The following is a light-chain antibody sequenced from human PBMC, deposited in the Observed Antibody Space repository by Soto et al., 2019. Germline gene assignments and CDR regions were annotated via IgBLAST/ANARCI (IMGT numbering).Light chain of an antibody. CDR3: QQYYSYPQT. J-gene: IGKJ3*01. CDR2: AAS. V-gene: IGKV1-8*01. CDR1: QGISSY. Sequence: AIRMTQSPSSLSASTGDRVTIPCRASQGISSYLAWYQQKPGKAPKLLIYAASTLQSGVPSRFSGSGSVTDFTLTISGLQSEDFATYYGQQYYSYPQTFGPGTNVDIK.